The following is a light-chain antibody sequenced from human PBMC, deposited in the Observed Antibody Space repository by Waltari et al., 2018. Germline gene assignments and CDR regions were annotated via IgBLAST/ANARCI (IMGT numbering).Light chain of an antibody. J-gene: IGLJ2*01. Sequence: QSALTQPASVSGSPGQSLTISCTGTRRNIWAYDLVALYHQVPGEVPKLIIYDVKYRPAGVSVRFSGSKSGNTASLIISDLQAEDEGDYYCSSYSAFRIVVFGGGTRVTVL. V-gene: IGLV2-23*02. CDR1: RRNIWAYDL. CDR3: SSYSAFRIVV. CDR2: DVK.